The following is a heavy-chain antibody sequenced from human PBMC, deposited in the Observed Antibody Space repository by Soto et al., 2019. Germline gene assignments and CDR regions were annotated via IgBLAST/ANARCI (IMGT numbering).Heavy chain of an antibody. D-gene: IGHD2-21*02. CDR2: ISGGGDGT. Sequence: EVQLLESGGGLVQPGGSLRLSCAASGFTFSNYAMTWVRQAPGKGLEWVSTISGGGDGTFYADSVKCRFTISRENARNTVYLQMTSLRAEDTAVYYCAKKGLGSLTTYCNSGDCHYAFDIWGQGTMVTVSS. J-gene: IGHJ3*02. V-gene: IGHV3-23*01. CDR1: GFTFSNYA. CDR3: AKKGLGSLTTYCNSGDCHYAFDI.